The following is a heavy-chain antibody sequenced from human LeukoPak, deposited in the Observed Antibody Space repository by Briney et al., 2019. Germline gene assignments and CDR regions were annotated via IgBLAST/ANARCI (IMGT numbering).Heavy chain of an antibody. CDR1: GFTFSSYW. CDR2: IKQDGSEK. Sequence: PGGSLRLSCAASGFTFSSYWMSWVRQAPGKGLEWVANIKQDGSEKYYVDSVKGRFTISRDNAKNSLYLQMNSLRAEDTAVYYCARGDYDYVWGSYRSPNWFDPWGQGTLVTVSS. V-gene: IGHV3-7*01. J-gene: IGHJ5*02. D-gene: IGHD3-16*02. CDR3: ARGDYDYVWGSYRSPNWFDP.